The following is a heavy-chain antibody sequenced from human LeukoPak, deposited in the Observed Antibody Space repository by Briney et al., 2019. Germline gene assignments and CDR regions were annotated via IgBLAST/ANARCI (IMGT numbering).Heavy chain of an antibody. CDR1: GGSVSSGSYY. V-gene: IGHV4-61*01. CDR2: IYYSGST. J-gene: IGHJ5*02. D-gene: IGHD3-3*01. CDR3: ARGYDFWSGYYGAYWFDP. Sequence: SEILSLTCTVSGGSVSSGSYYWSWIRQPPGKGLEWIGYIYYSGSTNYNPSLKSRVTISVDTSKNQFSLKLSSVTAADTAVYYCARGYDFWSGYYGAYWFDPWGQGTLVTVSS.